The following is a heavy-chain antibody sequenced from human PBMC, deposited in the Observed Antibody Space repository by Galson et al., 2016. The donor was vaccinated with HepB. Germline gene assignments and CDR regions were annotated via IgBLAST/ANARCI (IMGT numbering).Heavy chain of an antibody. Sequence: SLRLSCAASGFTFSSLWMTWVRQAPGKGPEWVASVKPDGSELYYVDSMKGRFTISRDNAKNSLYLQMNSLRAEDTADYYCARGGSTSSWFWVDWGQGTLVTVSS. CDR2: VKPDGSEL. CDR1: GFTFSSLW. J-gene: IGHJ4*02. CDR3: ARGGSTSSWFWVD. V-gene: IGHV3-7*01. D-gene: IGHD6-13*01.